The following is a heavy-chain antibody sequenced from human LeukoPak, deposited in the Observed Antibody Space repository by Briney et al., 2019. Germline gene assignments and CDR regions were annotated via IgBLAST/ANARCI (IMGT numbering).Heavy chain of an antibody. D-gene: IGHD6-25*01. V-gene: IGHV3-53*01. CDR2: IYRDGSI. J-gene: IGHJ4*02. Sequence: GGSLRLSCAASGFTVSSNYMNSVRQAPGKGLEWVSVIYRDGSIYYAESVKGRFIISRDTSRNTLYLQMNTLRAEDTAVYYCARESSGYYFDYWGQGTLVTVSS. CDR3: ARESSGYYFDY. CDR1: GFTVSSNY.